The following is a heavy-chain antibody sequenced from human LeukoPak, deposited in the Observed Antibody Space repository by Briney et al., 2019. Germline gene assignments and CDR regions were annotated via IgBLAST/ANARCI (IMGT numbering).Heavy chain of an antibody. CDR2: MNPNSGNT. CDR3: ARGGYSSSWYQEDGMDV. CDR1: GYTLTELS. Sequence: ASVKVSCKVSGYTLTELSMHWVRQATGQGLEWMGWMNPNSGNTGYAQKFQGRVTMTRNTSISTAYMELSSLRSEDTAVYYCARGGYSSSWYQEDGMDVWGQGTTVTISS. D-gene: IGHD6-13*01. J-gene: IGHJ6*02. V-gene: IGHV1-8*01.